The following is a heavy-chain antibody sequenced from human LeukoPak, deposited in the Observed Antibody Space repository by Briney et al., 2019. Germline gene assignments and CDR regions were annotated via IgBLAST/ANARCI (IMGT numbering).Heavy chain of an antibody. CDR1: GFTFSSYE. CDR2: ISSSGSTI. V-gene: IGHV3-48*03. J-gene: IGHJ4*02. Sequence: PGGSLRLSCAASGFTFSSYEMNWVRQAPGKGLEWVSYISSSGSTIYYADSVKGRFTISRDNAKNSLYLQMNSLRAKDTAVYYCARDLYSYGPFDYWGQGTLVTVSS. D-gene: IGHD5-18*01. CDR3: ARDLYSYGPFDY.